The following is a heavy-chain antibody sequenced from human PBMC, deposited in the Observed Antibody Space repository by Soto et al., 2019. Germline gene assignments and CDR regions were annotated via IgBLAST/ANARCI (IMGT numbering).Heavy chain of an antibody. CDR2: IYYSGST. D-gene: IGHD1-7*01. CDR3: ARNGITGTTSWFDH. CDR1: GGSISSSSYY. J-gene: IGHJ5*02. V-gene: IGHV4-39*01. Sequence: SETLSLTCTVSGGSISSSSYYWGWIRQPPGKGLEWIGSIYYSGSTYYNPSLKSRVTISVDTSKNQFSLKLSSVTAADTAVYYCARNGITGTTSWFDHWGQGTLVTVSS.